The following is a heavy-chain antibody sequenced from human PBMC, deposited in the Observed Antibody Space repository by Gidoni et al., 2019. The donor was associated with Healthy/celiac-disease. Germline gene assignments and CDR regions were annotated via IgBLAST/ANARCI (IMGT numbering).Heavy chain of an antibody. D-gene: IGHD3-22*01. CDR2: ISYDGSNK. Sequence: SSYAMHWVRQAPGKGLEWVAVISYDGSNKYYADSVKGRFTISRDNSKTTLYLQMNSLRAEDTAVYYCARDSYYDSSGAANGDWGQGTLVTVSS. J-gene: IGHJ4*02. CDR3: ARDSYYDSSGAANGD. CDR1: SSYA. V-gene: IGHV3-30-3*01.